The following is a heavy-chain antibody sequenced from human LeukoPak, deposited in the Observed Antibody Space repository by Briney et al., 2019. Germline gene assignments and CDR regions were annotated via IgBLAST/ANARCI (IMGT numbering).Heavy chain of an antibody. V-gene: IGHV1-2*02. Sequence: ASVKVSCKASGYTFTGYYMHWVRQAPGQGLEWMGWINPNSGGTNYAQKFQGRVTMITDTSTSTAYMELRSLRSDDTAVYYCARPRVAGSFDIWGQGTMVTVSS. CDR3: ARPRVAGSFDI. CDR1: GYTFTGYY. D-gene: IGHD2-15*01. CDR2: INPNSGGT. J-gene: IGHJ3*02.